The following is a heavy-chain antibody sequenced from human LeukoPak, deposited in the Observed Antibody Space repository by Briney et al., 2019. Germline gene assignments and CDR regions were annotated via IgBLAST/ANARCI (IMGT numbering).Heavy chain of an antibody. CDR2: ISGGGGTT. V-gene: IGHV3-23*01. CDR1: GFTFSSYA. J-gene: IGHJ4*02. D-gene: IGHD3-3*01. Sequence: GGSLRLSCAASGFTFSSYAMSWVRQAPGKGLEWVSRISGGGGTTYYAASVKGRFTISRDNSKNTLYLQINSLRAEDTAVYYCAKDGADYDSDYLDYWGQGTLVTVSS. CDR3: AKDGADYDSDYLDY.